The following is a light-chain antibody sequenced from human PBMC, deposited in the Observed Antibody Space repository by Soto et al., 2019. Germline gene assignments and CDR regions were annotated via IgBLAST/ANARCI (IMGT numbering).Light chain of an antibody. CDR1: QPISSW. J-gene: IGKJ4*01. CDR3: QQVESYPST. V-gene: IGKV1-5*01. Sequence: DIQMTQSPPTLSASVGDRVTITCRASQPISSWLAWYHQKPGKAPKLLIYDASNLESGVPSRFSGSGSGTEFTLTISSLQPDDFATYYCQQVESYPSTFGGGTKVDIK. CDR2: DAS.